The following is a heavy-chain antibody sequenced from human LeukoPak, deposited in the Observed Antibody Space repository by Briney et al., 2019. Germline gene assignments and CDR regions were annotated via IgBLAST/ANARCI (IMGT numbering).Heavy chain of an antibody. CDR3: ASGILATDTVAIHY. J-gene: IGHJ4*02. V-gene: IGHV3-74*01. D-gene: IGHD6-13*01. CDR2: IISDGKTT. CDR1: GFSFSISW. Sequence: GGSLRLSCAASGFSFSISWLNWVRQAPGEGLVWVSRIISDGKTTNYADSVKGRFTISRDKAKNTLYLQLKSLSAEDTATYYCASGILATDTVAIHYWGQGTLVTVSS.